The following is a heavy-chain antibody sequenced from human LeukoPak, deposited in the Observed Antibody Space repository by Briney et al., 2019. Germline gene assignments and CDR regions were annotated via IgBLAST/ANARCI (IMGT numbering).Heavy chain of an antibody. V-gene: IGHV1-46*01. Sequence: GASVKVSCKASGYTFTSYYMHWVRQAPGQGLEWMGIINPSGGSTIYAQKFQGRVTMTRDTSTSTVYMELSSLRSEDTAVYYCARDAGYCSSTSCYGGSWFDPWGQGTLVTVSS. CDR1: GYTFTSYY. CDR2: INPSGGST. J-gene: IGHJ5*02. D-gene: IGHD2-2*01. CDR3: ARDAGYCSSTSCYGGSWFDP.